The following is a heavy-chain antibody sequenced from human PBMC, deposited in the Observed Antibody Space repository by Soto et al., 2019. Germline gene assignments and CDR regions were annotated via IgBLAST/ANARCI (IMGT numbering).Heavy chain of an antibody. CDR1: GGSISSGGYY. J-gene: IGHJ4*02. CDR2: IYYSGST. CDR3: AREPYSSGWYYFDY. V-gene: IGHV4-31*03. D-gene: IGHD6-19*01. Sequence: PSETLSLTCTVSGGSISSGGYYWSWIRQHPGKGLEWIGYIYYSGSTYYNPSLKSRVTISVDTSKNQFSLKLSSVTAADTAVYYCAREPYSSGWYYFDYWGQGTLVTVSS.